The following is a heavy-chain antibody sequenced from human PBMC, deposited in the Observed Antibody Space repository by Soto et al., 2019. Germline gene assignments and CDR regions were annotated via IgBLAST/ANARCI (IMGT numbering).Heavy chain of an antibody. V-gene: IGHV1-2*04. J-gene: IGHJ6*04. Sequence: ASVKVSCKASGYTFTDYYIHWVRQAPGQGLEWMGWINPNSGATNSAQKFQGWVTMTRDTSITTAYMELSRLISDDTAVYYCARGRAKGAPSRGSPGHRLFSWTPQPDSGLPSEGSGQMDVRGKGTRVTAAS. CDR1: GYTFTDYY. CDR3: ARGRAKGAPSRGSPGHRLFSWTPQPDSGLPSEGSGQMDV. D-gene: IGHD3-16*01. CDR2: INPNSGAT.